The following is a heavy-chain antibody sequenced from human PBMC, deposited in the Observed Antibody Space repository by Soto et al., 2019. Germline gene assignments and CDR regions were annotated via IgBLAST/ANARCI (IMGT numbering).Heavy chain of an antibody. CDR3: ARGLVVTATFYYADGIDV. Sequence: QVQLQQWCAGLLKSSETLYLTCAVYGRTFSGYYWSWIRQPPGKVLEWIGEINHSGSTNYNPSLKSRVTISVYTAKNQFSRNLGSLTASDTAVYYCARGLVVTATFYYADGIDVWGQSTTVTVSS. V-gene: IGHV4-34*01. CDR2: INHSGST. D-gene: IGHD2-15*01. CDR1: GRTFSGYY. J-gene: IGHJ6*02.